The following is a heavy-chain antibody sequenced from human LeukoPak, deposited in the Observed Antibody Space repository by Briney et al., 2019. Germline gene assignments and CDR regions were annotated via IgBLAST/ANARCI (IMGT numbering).Heavy chain of an antibody. D-gene: IGHD4-17*01. J-gene: IGHJ3*02. Sequence: SETLSLTCSVSGGSISGYYWTRVRQPPGKGLEWIGQIHYSGRADYNPSLKSRITMSVDTSRNQISLKLSSVTAADTAVYYCARDLVTVTKGFDIWGQGTIVSVSS. CDR2: IHYSGRA. CDR1: GGSISGYY. V-gene: IGHV4-59*01. CDR3: ARDLVTVTKGFDI.